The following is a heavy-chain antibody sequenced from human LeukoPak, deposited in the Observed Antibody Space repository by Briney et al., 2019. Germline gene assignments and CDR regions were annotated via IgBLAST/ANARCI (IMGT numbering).Heavy chain of an antibody. CDR2: VSYHGNDG. CDR3: ARDAYNFIDFDN. J-gene: IGHJ4*02. Sequence: GGSLRLSCAVSEFTFSHFAMHWVRQAPGKGLEWVAVVSYHGNDGYYADSVKGRFTISRDNSKNTLYLQIDSLRAEDTAIYYCARDAYNFIDFDNCGQGTLVTVSS. CDR1: EFTFSHFA. V-gene: IGHV3-30*01. D-gene: IGHD5-24*01.